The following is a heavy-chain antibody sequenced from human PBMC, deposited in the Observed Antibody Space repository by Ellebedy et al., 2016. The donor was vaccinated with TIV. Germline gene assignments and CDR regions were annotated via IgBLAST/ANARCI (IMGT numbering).Heavy chain of an antibody. CDR2: INAGNGNT. D-gene: IGHD3-16*02. CDR1: GGTFSSYA. CDR3: ATLLSHLDY. J-gene: IGHJ4*02. V-gene: IGHV1-18*01. Sequence: AASVKVSCKASGGTFSSYAISWVRQAPGQGLEWMGWINAGNGNTKYSQKFQGRVTMTEDTSTDTAYMELSSLRSEDTAVYYCATLLSHLDYWGQGTLVTVSS.